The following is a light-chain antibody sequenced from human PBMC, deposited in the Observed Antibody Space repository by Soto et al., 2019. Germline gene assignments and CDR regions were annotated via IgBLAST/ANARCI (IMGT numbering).Light chain of an antibody. V-gene: IGKV1-39*01. Sequence: DVQMTQSPSSLSASVGDRVTITCRASQSISIFLNWYRQKPGKTPQLLIYASSILQSGVPSRFSGSGSGTDFTLTISSLQPEDFATYYCQQTNNRPLTFGQGTKV. CDR2: ASS. CDR3: QQTNNRPLT. CDR1: QSISIF. J-gene: IGKJ1*01.